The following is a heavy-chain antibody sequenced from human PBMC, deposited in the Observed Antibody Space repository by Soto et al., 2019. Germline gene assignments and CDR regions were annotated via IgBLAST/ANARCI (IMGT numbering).Heavy chain of an antibody. J-gene: IGHJ5*02. V-gene: IGHV4-59*01. Sequence: SETLSLTCTVSGGSISSYYWSWIRQPPGKGLEWIGYIYYSGSTNYNPSLKSRVTISVDTSKNQFSLKLSSVTAADTAVYYCARRAPNYGDYGWWFDPWGQGTLVTVSS. CDR3: ARRAPNYGDYGWWFDP. CDR1: GGSISSYY. D-gene: IGHD4-17*01. CDR2: IYYSGST.